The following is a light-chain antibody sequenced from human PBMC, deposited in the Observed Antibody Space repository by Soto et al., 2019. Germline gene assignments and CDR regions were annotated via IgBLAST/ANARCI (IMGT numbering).Light chain of an antibody. CDR3: QHYNNWPFT. Sequence: ELVMTQYQGTLSVLRMARNAVXGRASESVSRNLAWYQQKPGQAPTLLIFGASARATGIPARFSGSGSGTEFTLTIINLQSEDFAVYHCQHYNNWPFTFGQGTKVDIK. J-gene: IGKJ2*01. CDR2: GAS. CDR1: ESVSRN. V-gene: IGKV3-15*01.